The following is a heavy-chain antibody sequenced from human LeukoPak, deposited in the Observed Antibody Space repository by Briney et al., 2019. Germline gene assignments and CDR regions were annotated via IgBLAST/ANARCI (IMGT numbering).Heavy chain of an antibody. CDR2: ISSSTSAT. V-gene: IGHV3-48*01. J-gene: IGHJ4*02. CDR1: GFTFSGYW. CDR3: ARDPTERGY. Sequence: GGSLRLSCAASGFTFSGYWMHWVRQAPGKGLEWVSYISSSTSATYYADSVKGRFTISRDNAKNSLYLQMNSLRVEDTAVYYCARDPTERGYWGQGTLVTVSS.